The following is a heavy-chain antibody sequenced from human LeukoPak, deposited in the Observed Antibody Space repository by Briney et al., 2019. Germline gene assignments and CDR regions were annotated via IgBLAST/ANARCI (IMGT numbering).Heavy chain of an antibody. D-gene: IGHD3-3*01. CDR1: GVYISSYY. V-gene: IGHV4-4*07. Sequence: SETLSLTCIVTGVYISSYYWSWIRQPAGKAPEWIGRIYSSGIINYNPSLKSRVTMSLDNSKNQLSLKLSYVTAADTAVYYCARDTGKSGYPDYWGQGTLVTVSS. J-gene: IGHJ4*02. CDR3: ARDTGKSGYPDY. CDR2: IYSSGII.